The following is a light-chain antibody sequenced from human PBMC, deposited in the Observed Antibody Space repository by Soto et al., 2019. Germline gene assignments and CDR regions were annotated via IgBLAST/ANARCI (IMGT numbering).Light chain of an antibody. CDR3: QQYNNWPIT. Sequence: EVVLTQSPATLSLSPGERATLSCRASQSVGTFLAWYQQKSGQAPRLLIYDASNRATGIPARFSGSGSGTDFTLTISSLEPEDFAVYYCQQYNNWPITFGQGTRLEIK. J-gene: IGKJ5*01. V-gene: IGKV3-11*01. CDR2: DAS. CDR1: QSVGTF.